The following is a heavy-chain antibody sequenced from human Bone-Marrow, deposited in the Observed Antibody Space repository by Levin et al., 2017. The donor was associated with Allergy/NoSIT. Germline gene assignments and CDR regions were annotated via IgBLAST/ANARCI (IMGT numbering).Heavy chain of an antibody. D-gene: IGHD4-17*01. V-gene: IGHV3-7*04. CDR1: GFTFSSYW. CDR2: IKQDGSEK. J-gene: IGHJ4*02. Sequence: GESLKISCAASGFTFSSYWMSWVRQAPGKGLEWVANIKQDGSEKYYVDSVKGRFTISRDNAKNSLYLQMNSLRAEDTAVYYCARAYGDYVIVDYWGQGTLVTVSS. CDR3: ARAYGDYVIVDY.